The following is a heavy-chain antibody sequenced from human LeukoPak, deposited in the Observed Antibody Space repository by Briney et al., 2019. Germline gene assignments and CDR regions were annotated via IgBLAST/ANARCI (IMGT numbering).Heavy chain of an antibody. V-gene: IGHV3-23*01. J-gene: IGHJ4*02. Sequence: GGSLRLSCAASGFTFSSYAMSWVRQAPGKGLEWVSAISGSGGSTYYADSVKGRFTISRDNSKNTLYLQMNSLRAEDTAVYYCAKGLRGTVIVEELRSDYWGQGTLVTVSS. CDR1: GFTFSSYA. CDR3: AKGLRGTVIVEELRSDY. D-gene: IGHD3-22*01. CDR2: ISGSGGST.